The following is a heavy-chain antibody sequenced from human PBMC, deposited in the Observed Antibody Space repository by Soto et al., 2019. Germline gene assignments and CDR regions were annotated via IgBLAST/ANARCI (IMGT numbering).Heavy chain of an antibody. D-gene: IGHD6-13*01. J-gene: IGHJ4*02. CDR1: GGSISSYGYY. Sequence: ASETLSLTCTVSGGSISSYGYYWTWIRQHPGKGLEWIGYIYYSGTTYYNPSLKSRLTMSVDTSRNQFSLKLSSVTAADTAVYYCARDQAAAGTFFAYWGQGSLVTVSS. CDR3: ARDQAAAGTFFAY. V-gene: IGHV4-31*03. CDR2: IYYSGTT.